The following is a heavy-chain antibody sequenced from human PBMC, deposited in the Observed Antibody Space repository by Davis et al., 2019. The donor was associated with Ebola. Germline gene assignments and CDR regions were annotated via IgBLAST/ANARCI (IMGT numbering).Heavy chain of an antibody. CDR2: INDSGST. J-gene: IGHJ4*02. CDR1: GGSFSGYL. V-gene: IGHV4-34*01. CDR3: ARVPERVSPVDH. Sequence: SETLSLTCAVYGGSFSGYLWTWIRQPPGKALEWIGEINDSGSTNYNPSLKSRVTISIDTSKKQFSLNLNSVTAADTAVYYCARVPERVSPVDHWGQGTLVTVSS.